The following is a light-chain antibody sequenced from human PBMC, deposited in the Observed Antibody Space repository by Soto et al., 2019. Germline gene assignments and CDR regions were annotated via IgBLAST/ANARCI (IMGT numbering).Light chain of an antibody. J-gene: IGKJ1*01. Sequence: DIQMTQSPSSLSASVGDRVTITCRASQDINNYLAWYQVQPGKGPKLLIYAASTLQSGVPSRFSGSGSGTDFTLTISSLQPEDDATYFCQKYNIAPRTFGQGTRVEI. CDR3: QKYNIAPRT. V-gene: IGKV1-27*01. CDR1: QDINNY. CDR2: AAS.